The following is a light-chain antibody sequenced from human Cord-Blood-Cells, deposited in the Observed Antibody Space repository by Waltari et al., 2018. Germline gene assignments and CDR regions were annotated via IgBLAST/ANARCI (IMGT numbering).Light chain of an antibody. CDR3: GTWDSSLSAGV. J-gene: IGLJ2*01. CDR1: SSNIGNNY. CDR2: DNN. V-gene: IGLV1-51*01. Sequence: QSVLTQPPSVSAAPGQKVTISCSGSSSNIGNNYVSWYQQLPGTAPKLLIYDNNERPSGIPDRFSGSKSGTSASLGSTGRQTGDEADYYCGTWDSSLSAGVFGGGTKLTVL.